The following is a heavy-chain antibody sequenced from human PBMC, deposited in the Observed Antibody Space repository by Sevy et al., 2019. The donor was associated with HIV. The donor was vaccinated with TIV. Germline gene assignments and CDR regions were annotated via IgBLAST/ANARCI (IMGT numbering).Heavy chain of an antibody. V-gene: IGHV3-30-3*01. CDR1: GFTFSSYA. D-gene: IGHD2-2*01. J-gene: IGHJ3*02. CDR3: AREEDEGYCSSTSCYAHDAFDI. Sequence: GGSLRLSCAASGFTFSSYAMHWVRLAPGKGLEWVAVISYDGSNKYYADSVKGRFTISRDNSKNTLYLQMNSLRAEDTAVYYCAREEDEGYCSSTSCYAHDAFDIWGQGTMVTVSS. CDR2: ISYDGSNK.